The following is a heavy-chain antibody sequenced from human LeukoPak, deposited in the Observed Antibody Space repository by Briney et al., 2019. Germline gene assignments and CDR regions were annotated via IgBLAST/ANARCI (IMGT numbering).Heavy chain of an antibody. Sequence: ASVKVSCKASGNTLTGYYIHWVRQAPGQGLEWMGWINPNSGGTNYAQKSQGRVTMTRDTSISSIYMELSRLRSDDTAVYYCASRFCGGGTCYSGLAYWGQGTLVTVSS. J-gene: IGHJ4*02. CDR3: ASRFCGGGTCYSGLAY. V-gene: IGHV1-2*02. CDR2: INPNSGGT. CDR1: GNTLTGYY. D-gene: IGHD2-15*01.